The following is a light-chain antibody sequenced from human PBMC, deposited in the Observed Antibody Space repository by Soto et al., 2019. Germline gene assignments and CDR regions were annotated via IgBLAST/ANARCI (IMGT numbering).Light chain of an antibody. CDR2: DAS. CDR1: QSISSW. Sequence: DIQMTQSPSTLSASVGDRVTITCRASQSISSWLAWYQQKPGKAPKLLIYDASSLESGVPSRFSGSGSGTEFTLTISSLQPDDFATYSCQPLGTFGQGTKVEIK. CDR3: QPLGT. J-gene: IGKJ1*01. V-gene: IGKV1-5*01.